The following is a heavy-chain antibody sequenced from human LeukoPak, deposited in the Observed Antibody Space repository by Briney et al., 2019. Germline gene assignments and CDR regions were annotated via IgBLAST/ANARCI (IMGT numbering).Heavy chain of an antibody. J-gene: IGHJ4*02. Sequence: GGSLRLSCAASGFTFSSYAMHWVRQAPGKGLEWVTFIWYDGSNKYYADSVKGRFTISRDNSKNTLYLQMNSLRAEDTAVYYCAKDLVNYDILTGSYYFDYWGQGTLVTVSS. V-gene: IGHV3-30*02. CDR1: GFTFSSYA. D-gene: IGHD3-9*01. CDR2: IWYDGSNK. CDR3: AKDLVNYDILTGSYYFDY.